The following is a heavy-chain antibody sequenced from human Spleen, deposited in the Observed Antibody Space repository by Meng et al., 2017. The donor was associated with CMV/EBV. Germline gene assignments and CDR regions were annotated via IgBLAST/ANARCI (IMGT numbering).Heavy chain of an antibody. CDR3: ATSRFHGDFTDAVNI. Sequence: GGSLRLSCEASGFTFSSYEMNWVRQAPGKGLEWMAVISYDGSYKYYGDSVKGRFTVSRDNSKRSVYLQMNSLRPEDTAVYYCATSRFHGDFTDAVNIWGQGTLVTVSS. CDR1: GFTFSSYE. CDR2: ISYDGSYK. J-gene: IGHJ3*02. V-gene: IGHV3-30-3*01. D-gene: IGHD4-17*01.